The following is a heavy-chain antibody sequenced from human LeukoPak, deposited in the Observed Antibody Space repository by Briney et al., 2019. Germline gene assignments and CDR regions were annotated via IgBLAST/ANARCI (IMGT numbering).Heavy chain of an antibody. D-gene: IGHD4-11*01. CDR1: GGSFNTYY. CDR3: ARDSPYSPHDS. J-gene: IGHJ4*02. V-gene: IGHV4-34*01. Sequence: PSETLSLTCAGYGGSFNTYYWSWIRQPPGKGLEWIGQINRYGSANYNPPLKSRVAISLDTSKNQFSLKVTSVTAADTAVYYCARDSPYSPHDSWGQGTLVTVSS. CDR2: INRYGSA.